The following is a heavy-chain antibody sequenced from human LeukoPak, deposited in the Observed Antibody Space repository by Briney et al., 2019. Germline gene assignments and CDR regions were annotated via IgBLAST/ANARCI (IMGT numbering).Heavy chain of an antibody. CDR3: ARVLYGSGSYYPVGMDV. Sequence: PSETLSLTCAVSGGSISSGGYSWSWIRQPPGKGLEWIGYIYHSGSTYYNPSLKSRVTISVDRSKNQFSLKLSSVTAADTAVYYCARVLYGSGSYYPVGMDVWGQGTTVTVSS. CDR1: GGSISSGGYS. J-gene: IGHJ6*02. D-gene: IGHD3-10*01. V-gene: IGHV4-30-2*01. CDR2: IYHSGST.